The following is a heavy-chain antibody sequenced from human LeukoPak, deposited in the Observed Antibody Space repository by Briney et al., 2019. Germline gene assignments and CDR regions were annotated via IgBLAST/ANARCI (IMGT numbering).Heavy chain of an antibody. J-gene: IGHJ3*02. D-gene: IGHD1-26*01. CDR1: GYTFTGYY. CDR2: INPNSGGT. V-gene: IGHV1-2*02. Sequence: GASVKVSCKASGYTFTGYYMHWVRQAPGQGLEWMGWINPNSGGTNYAQKFQGRVTMTRDTSISTAYMELSRLRSDDTAVYYCATGLWELFRRADAFDIWGQGTMVTVSS. CDR3: ATGLWELFRRADAFDI.